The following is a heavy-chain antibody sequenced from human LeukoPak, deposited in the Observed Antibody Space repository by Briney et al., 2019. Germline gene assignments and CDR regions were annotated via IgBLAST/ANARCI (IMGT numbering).Heavy chain of an antibody. CDR2: ISAYNGNT. D-gene: IGHD2-2*01. Sequence: ASVKVSCKASGYTFTSYGISWVRQAPGQGLEWMGWISAYNGNTNYAQKLQGRVTMTTDTSTSTDYMELRCLRSDDTAVYYCARGSTSANWFDPWGQGTLVTVSS. V-gene: IGHV1-18*01. CDR1: GYTFTSYG. CDR3: ARGSTSANWFDP. J-gene: IGHJ5*02.